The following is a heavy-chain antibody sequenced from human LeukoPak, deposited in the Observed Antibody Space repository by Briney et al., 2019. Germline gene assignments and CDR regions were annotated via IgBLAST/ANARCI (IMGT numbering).Heavy chain of an antibody. V-gene: IGHV4-34*01. CDR1: GGSFSGYY. CDR3: ARAIIDNYYYYYMDV. Sequence: SETLPLTCAVYGGSFSGYYWSWIRQPPGKGLEWIGEINHSGSTNYNPSLKSRVTISVDTSKNQFSLKLSSVTAADTAVYYCARAIIDNYYYYYMDVWGKGTTVTVSS. D-gene: IGHD3-16*02. J-gene: IGHJ6*03. CDR2: INHSGST.